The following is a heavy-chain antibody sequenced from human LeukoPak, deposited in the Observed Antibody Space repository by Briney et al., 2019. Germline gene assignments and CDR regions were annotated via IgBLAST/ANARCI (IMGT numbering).Heavy chain of an antibody. CDR1: GFTFSSYS. V-gene: IGHV3-23*01. J-gene: IGHJ4*02. Sequence: GGSLRLSCAASGFTFSSYSMNWVRQAPGKGLEWVSAISGSGGSTYYADSVKGRFTISRDNSKNTLYLQMNSLRAEDTAVYYCAKDPGTVGWTDYWGQGTLVTVSS. CDR3: AKDPGTVGWTDY. D-gene: IGHD4-17*01. CDR2: ISGSGGST.